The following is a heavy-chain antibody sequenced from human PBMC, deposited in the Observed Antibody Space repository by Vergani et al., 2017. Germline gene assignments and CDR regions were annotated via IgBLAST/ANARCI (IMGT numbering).Heavy chain of an antibody. Sequence: QVQLQESGPGVVKPSQTLSLTCAVSGGSISSGDHCWTWIRQRPGKGLEWIWYIFYSGTTYDNPSLRNRLTIPVDTSQNQFSLKLRSVTAADTAVYYCARVDTQVPATSHFYYMGVWGKGTTVVVSS. CDR1: GGSISSGDHC. CDR3: ARVDTQVPATSHFYYMGV. V-gene: IGHV4-31*11. CDR2: IFYSGTT. D-gene: IGHD6-25*01. J-gene: IGHJ6*03.